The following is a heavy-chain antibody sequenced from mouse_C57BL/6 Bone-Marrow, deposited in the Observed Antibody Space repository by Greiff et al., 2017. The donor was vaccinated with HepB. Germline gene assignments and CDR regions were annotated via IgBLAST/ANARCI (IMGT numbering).Heavy chain of an antibody. Sequence: LVESGAELAKPGASVKLSCKASGYTFTSYWMHWVKQRPGQGLEWIGYINPSSGYTKYNQKFKDKATLTADKSSITAYMQLSSLTYEDSAVYYCARRGFAYCGQGTLVTVSA. CDR1: GYTFTSYW. J-gene: IGHJ3*01. CDR2: INPSSGYT. V-gene: IGHV1-7*01. CDR3: ARRGFAY.